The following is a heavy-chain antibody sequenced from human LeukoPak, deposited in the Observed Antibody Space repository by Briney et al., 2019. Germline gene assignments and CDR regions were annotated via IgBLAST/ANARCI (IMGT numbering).Heavy chain of an antibody. V-gene: IGHV1-69*13. J-gene: IGHJ4*02. Sequence: SVKVSCKAPGGTFRSYAISWVRQAPGQGLEWMGGIIPIFGTANYAQKFQGRVTITADESTSKAYMELSSLRSEDTAVYYCARECADGYNCFDYWGQGTLVTVSS. CDR1: GGTFRSYA. CDR2: IIPIFGTA. CDR3: ARECADGYNCFDY. D-gene: IGHD5-24*01.